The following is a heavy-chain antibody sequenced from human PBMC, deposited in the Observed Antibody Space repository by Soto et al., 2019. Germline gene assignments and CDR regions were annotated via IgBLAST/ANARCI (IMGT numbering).Heavy chain of an antibody. V-gene: IGHV1-3*01. CDR1: GYTFTSYA. CDR3: ARAVAVPADFDY. J-gene: IGHJ4*02. CDR2: INAGNGNT. Sequence: ASVKVSCKASGYTFTSYAMHWVRQAPGQRLQWMGWINAGNGNTKYSQKFQGRVTITRDTSASTAYMELSSLRSEDTAVYYCARAVAVPADFDYWGQGTLVTVSS. D-gene: IGHD6-19*01.